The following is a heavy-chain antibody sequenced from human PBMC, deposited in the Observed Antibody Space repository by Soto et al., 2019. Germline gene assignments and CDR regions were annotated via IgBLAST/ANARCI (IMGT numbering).Heavy chain of an antibody. Sequence: NPGGSLRLSCAAPGFTFRSYSMNWVRQAPGQGLEWVSSISSSSTSIYYADSLKGRFTISRDNAKNSLFLQMNSLRAEDTAVYYCARGSTVTSGGRWFDPWGRGTLVTVSS. V-gene: IGHV3-21*01. CDR1: GFTFRSYS. D-gene: IGHD4-4*01. CDR3: ARGSTVTSGGRWFDP. J-gene: IGHJ5*02. CDR2: ISSSSTSI.